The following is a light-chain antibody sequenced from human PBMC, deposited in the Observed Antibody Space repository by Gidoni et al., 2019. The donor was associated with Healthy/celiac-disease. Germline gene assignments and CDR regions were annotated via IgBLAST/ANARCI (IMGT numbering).Light chain of an antibody. CDR3: CSYAGSYTLV. Sequence: QSALTQPRSVSGSPGQSVTISCTGPSSDVGGYNYVSLYQQHPGKAPQPMIYDVSKRPSGVPDRFSGSKSGNTASLTISGLQAEDEADYYCCSYAGSYTLVFGGGTKLTVL. CDR2: DVS. J-gene: IGLJ2*01. V-gene: IGLV2-11*01. CDR1: SSDVGGYNY.